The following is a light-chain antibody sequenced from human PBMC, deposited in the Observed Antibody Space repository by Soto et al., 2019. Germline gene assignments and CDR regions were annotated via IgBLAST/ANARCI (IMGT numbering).Light chain of an antibody. Sequence: EIQMTQSPSSVSASVGDRVTITCRASQDISRWLVWYQQKPGKAPKLFLTASTLQSGGPSRFSGSGSRTDFTLTISSLQPEDFATYYCQQAHSVPWTFGQGTKVEIK. J-gene: IGKJ1*01. CDR1: QDISRW. CDR2: TAS. CDR3: QQAHSVPWT. V-gene: IGKV1D-12*01.